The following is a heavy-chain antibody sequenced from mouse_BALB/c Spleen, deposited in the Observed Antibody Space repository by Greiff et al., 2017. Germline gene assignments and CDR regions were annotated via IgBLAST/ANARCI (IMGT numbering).Heavy chain of an antibody. CDR3: ARDGYYFYAMDY. CDR1: GFTFTDYY. CDR2: IRNKANGYTT. J-gene: IGHJ4*01. Sequence: EVHVVESGGGLVQPGGSLRLSCATSGFTFTDYYMSWVRQPPGKALEWLGFIRNKANGYTTEYSASVKGRFTISRDNSQSILYLQMNTLRAEDSATYYCARDGYYFYAMDYWGQGTSVTVSS. D-gene: IGHD2-3*01. V-gene: IGHV7-3*02.